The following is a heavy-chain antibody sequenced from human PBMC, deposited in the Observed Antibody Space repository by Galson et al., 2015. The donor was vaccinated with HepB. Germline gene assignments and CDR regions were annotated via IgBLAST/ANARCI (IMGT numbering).Heavy chain of an antibody. CDR1: SYAFTSHG. CDR2: INTHNGNT. J-gene: IGHJ4*02. CDR3: ARDGIRGDFFDY. V-gene: IGHV1-18*01. D-gene: IGHD7-27*01. Sequence: SVKVSCKASSYAFTSHGLSWVRQAPGQGLEWMGWINTHNGNTDYGQKFEGRVTLTADTSTTTAYMELRNLKSGGTALYFCARDGIRGDFFDYWGQGTLVIVSS.